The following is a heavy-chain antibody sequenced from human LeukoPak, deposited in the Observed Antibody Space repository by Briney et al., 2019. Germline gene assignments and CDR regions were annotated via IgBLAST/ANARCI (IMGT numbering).Heavy chain of an antibody. V-gene: IGHV4-59*08. J-gene: IGHJ4*02. CDR2: VYNSGIT. Sequence: SESLSVTCTVSVGPISNYFWSWRWQSLGQGVEWMGYVYNSGITDYNPSLKSRLTISVDTSKNKFSLKLSSMTAADTAVYYCARSRGLAGAATVIDYWGQGTLVTVSS. D-gene: IGHD6-25*01. CDR1: VGPISNYF. CDR3: ARSRGLAGAATVIDY.